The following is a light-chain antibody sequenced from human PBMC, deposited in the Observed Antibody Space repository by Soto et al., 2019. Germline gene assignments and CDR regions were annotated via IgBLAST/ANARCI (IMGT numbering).Light chain of an antibody. J-gene: IGKJ2*01. CDR1: QNLSRN. V-gene: IGKV3-15*01. Sequence: EVVMTQSQATLSVSPGERATLSCRASQNLSRNLAWYQQQPGQAPRLLIYGASTRATGIPARFSGSGSGTDFTLTIISLQSEDFAVYYCQHYDNWPHTFGQGTRLEIK. CDR2: GAS. CDR3: QHYDNWPHT.